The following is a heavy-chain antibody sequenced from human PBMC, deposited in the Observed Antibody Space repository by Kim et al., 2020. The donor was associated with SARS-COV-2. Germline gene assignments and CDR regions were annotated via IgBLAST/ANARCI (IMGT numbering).Heavy chain of an antibody. V-gene: IGHV3-11*06. CDR3: ARDTTMVRGVTPRGYYYGMDV. Sequence: FTISRDNAKNSLYLQMNSLRAEDTAVYYCARDTTMVRGVTPRGYYYGMDVWGQGTTVTVSS. D-gene: IGHD3-10*01. J-gene: IGHJ6*02.